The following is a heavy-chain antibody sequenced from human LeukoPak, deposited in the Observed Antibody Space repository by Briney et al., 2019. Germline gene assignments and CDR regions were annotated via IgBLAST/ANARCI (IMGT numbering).Heavy chain of an antibody. V-gene: IGHV3-13*05. CDR1: GFTFSSYN. CDR3: ARGYCSGGSCYPFGDYYGMDV. CDR2: IGSAGDP. Sequence: GGSLRLSCAASGFTFSSYNMHWVRQATGKGREWVSAIGSAGDPYYPGFVKGRFTISRENAKNSLYLQKNSLRAGDTAVYCCARGYCSGGSCYPFGDYYGMDVWGKGTTVTVSS. J-gene: IGHJ6*04. D-gene: IGHD2-15*01.